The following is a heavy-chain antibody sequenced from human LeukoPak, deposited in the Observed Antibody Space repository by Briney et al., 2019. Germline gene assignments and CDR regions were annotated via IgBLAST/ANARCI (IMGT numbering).Heavy chain of an antibody. CDR1: GFTFSSYA. J-gene: IGHJ4*02. V-gene: IGHV3-23*01. CDR3: AKGSYYFDY. D-gene: IGHD6-6*01. CDR2: ISGNSGTT. Sequence: GGSLRLSCAASGFTFSSYAMSWVRQAPGKGLEWVSNISGNSGTTYYADSVKGRFTMSRDNSKNTLNRQMNSLRAEDTAVYYCAKGSYYFDYWGQGTLVTVSS.